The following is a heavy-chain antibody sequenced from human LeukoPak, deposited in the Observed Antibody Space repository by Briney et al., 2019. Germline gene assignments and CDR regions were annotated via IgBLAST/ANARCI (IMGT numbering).Heavy chain of an antibody. CDR1: GYTFTTYY. CDR3: ARELRRGGKQLGDYFDY. V-gene: IGHV1-46*01. J-gene: IGHJ4*02. D-gene: IGHD1-1*01. CDR2: INPSGGGT. Sequence: GASVTVSCKASGYTFTTYYIHWVRQAPGQGLEWMGIINPSGGGTDYTQKFQGRVTMTRDTSTSTVYMELSSLRSEDTAVYYCARELRRGGKQLGDYFDYWGQGTLVTVSS.